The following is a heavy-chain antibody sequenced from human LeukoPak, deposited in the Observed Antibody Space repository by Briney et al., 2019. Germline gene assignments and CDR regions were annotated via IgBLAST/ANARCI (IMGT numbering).Heavy chain of an antibody. CDR1: GYTFTIYY. Sequence: ASVNVSCKASGYTFTIYYMHCVRQAPGQGLEWMGIIYPSAGSTSYPQRFQGRVTMTRDTSTSTVYMELSSLRSEDTAVYYCARAGGGYSIDYWGQGTLVTVSS. V-gene: IGHV1-46*01. D-gene: IGHD5-18*01. CDR2: IYPSAGST. CDR3: ARAGGGYSIDY. J-gene: IGHJ4*02.